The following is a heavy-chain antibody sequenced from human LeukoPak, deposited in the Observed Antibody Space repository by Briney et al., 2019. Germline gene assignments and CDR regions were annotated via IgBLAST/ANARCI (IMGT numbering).Heavy chain of an antibody. CDR1: GSTFTSYY. J-gene: IGHJ5*02. V-gene: IGHV1-46*01. CDR2: INPSGGGT. D-gene: IGHD6-19*01. Sequence: ASVKVSCKASGSTFTSYYIHSVRQAPGQGLGWRGVINPSGGGTSYAQKLPGRVTMTRDTSTSTVYMDLRSLRSEATAVPFFPRDTLAVPSNWLHPGREGTRVRVPS. CDR3: PRDTLAVPSNWLHP.